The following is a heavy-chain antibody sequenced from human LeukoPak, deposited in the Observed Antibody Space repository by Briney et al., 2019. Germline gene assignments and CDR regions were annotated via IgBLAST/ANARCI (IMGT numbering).Heavy chain of an antibody. CDR2: INSDGSST. V-gene: IGHV3-74*01. CDR3: ARGYSHGYRIDY. Sequence: PGGSLRLSCAASGFTFSSYWMHWVRQAPGKGLVWVSRINSDGSSTSYADSVKGRFTISRDNAKNTLYLQMNSLRAEDTAVYYCARGYSHGYRIDYWGQGTLVTVSS. CDR1: GFTFSSYW. J-gene: IGHJ4*02. D-gene: IGHD5-18*01.